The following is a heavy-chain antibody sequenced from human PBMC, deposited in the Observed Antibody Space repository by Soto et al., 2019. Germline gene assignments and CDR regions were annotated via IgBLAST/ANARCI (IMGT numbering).Heavy chain of an antibody. D-gene: IGHD3-10*01. V-gene: IGHV3-74*01. CDR2: INSDESST. CDR1: GFTITNYW. J-gene: IGHJ4*02. CDR3: ATWFSVIRGAKYYFDY. Sequence: EVQLVESGGGLVQPGGSLRLSCAASGFTITNYWMHWVRQAPGKGPVWVSRINSDESSTTYADSVKGRFTISRDNAKNTLYLQMNSLRAEDTAVYYCATWFSVIRGAKYYFDYLGRGTLVTVSP.